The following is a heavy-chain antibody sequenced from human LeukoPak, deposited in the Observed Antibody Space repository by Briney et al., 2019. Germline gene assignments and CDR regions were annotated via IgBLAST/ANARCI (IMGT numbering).Heavy chain of an antibody. Sequence: SETLSLTCTVSGGSISSSSYYWGWIRQPPWKGLEWIGSIYYSGSTYYNPSLKSRVTISVDTSKNQFSLKLSSVTAADTAVYYCASGGGAFDYWGQGTLVTVSS. CDR3: ASGGGAFDY. D-gene: IGHD3-16*01. CDR1: GGSISSSSYY. CDR2: IYYSGST. J-gene: IGHJ4*02. V-gene: IGHV4-39*01.